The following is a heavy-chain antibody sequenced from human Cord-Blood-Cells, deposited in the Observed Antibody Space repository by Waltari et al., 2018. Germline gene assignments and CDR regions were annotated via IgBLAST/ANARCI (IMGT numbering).Heavy chain of an antibody. CDR3: ARGGGSGYYYDY. V-gene: IGHV3-21*01. CDR2: ISSSSYI. D-gene: IGHD3-22*01. CDR1: GFTFSSYS. Sequence: EVQLVESGGGLVKPGGSLRLSCAASGFTFSSYSMNWVRQAPGKGRGWVSSISSSSYIYYADSVKGRFTISRDNAKNSLYLQMNSLRAEDTAVYYCARGGGSGYYYDYWGQGTLVTVSS. J-gene: IGHJ4*02.